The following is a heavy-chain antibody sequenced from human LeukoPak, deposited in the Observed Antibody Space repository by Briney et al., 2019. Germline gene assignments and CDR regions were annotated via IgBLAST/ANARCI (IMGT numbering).Heavy chain of an antibody. CDR2: ISGSGGST. D-gene: IGHD2-15*01. CDR3: AKIRGSRQYAHFDY. CDR1: GFTFSSYA. J-gene: IGHJ4*01. Sequence: RGSLRLSCAASGFTFSSYAMSWVRQAPGKGLEWVSAISGSGGSTYYADSVKGRFTISRDNSKNTLYLQMNSLRAEDTAVYYCAKIRGSRQYAHFDYWGHGTLVTVSS. V-gene: IGHV3-23*01.